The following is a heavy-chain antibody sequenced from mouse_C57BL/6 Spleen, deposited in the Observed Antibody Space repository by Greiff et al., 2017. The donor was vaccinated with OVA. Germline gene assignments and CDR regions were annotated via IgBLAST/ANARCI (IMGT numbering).Heavy chain of an antibody. CDR3: TKGNLYFDY. J-gene: IGHJ2*01. CDR2: IDPETGGT. D-gene: IGHD2-1*01. Sequence: LQESGAELVRPGASVTLSCKASGYTFTDYEMHWVKQTPVHGLEWIGAIDPETGGTAYNQKFKGKAILTADKSSSTAYMELRSLTSEDSAVYYCTKGNLYFDYWGQGTTLTVSS. CDR1: GYTFTDYE. V-gene: IGHV1-15*01.